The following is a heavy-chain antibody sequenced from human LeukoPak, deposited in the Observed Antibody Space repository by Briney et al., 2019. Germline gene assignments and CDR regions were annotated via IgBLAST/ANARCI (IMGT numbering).Heavy chain of an antibody. Sequence: GGSLRLSCAASGFTFSSYSMNWVSQAPGKGLEWVSSISSSSSYIYYADSVKGRFTISRDNAKNSLYLQMNSLRAEDTAVYYCARALAAAADYWGQGTLVTVSS. CDR1: GFTFSSYS. CDR2: ISSSSSYI. V-gene: IGHV3-21*01. J-gene: IGHJ4*02. D-gene: IGHD6-13*01. CDR3: ARALAAAADY.